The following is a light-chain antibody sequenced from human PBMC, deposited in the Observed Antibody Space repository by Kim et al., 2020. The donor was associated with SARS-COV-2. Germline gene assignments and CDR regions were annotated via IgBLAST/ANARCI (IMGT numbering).Light chain of an antibody. CDR1: QSISSY. Sequence: EIVLTQSPATLSLSPGERATLSCRASQSISSYLAWYQQKPGQVHRLLIYDASSRATGIPARFSGSGSGTDFTLTISSLEPEDFAVYYCQQRANWPLTFGGGTKVDIK. CDR2: DAS. V-gene: IGKV3-11*01. J-gene: IGKJ4*01. CDR3: QQRANWPLT.